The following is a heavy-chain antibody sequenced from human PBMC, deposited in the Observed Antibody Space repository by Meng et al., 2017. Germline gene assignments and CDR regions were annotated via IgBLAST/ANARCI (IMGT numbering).Heavy chain of an antibody. D-gene: IGHD4-17*01. V-gene: IGHV3-21*01. Sequence: GESLKISCAASGFTFRSYSMNWVRQATGKGVAWVSSNSSSSSYIYYADSVKGRFTISRYNAKNSLCLQMNSLSAEDTAVYYCARVILHAYGDYVDYWGQGTLVTVSS. CDR2: NSSSSSYI. J-gene: IGHJ4*02. CDR3: ARVILHAYGDYVDY. CDR1: GFTFRSYS.